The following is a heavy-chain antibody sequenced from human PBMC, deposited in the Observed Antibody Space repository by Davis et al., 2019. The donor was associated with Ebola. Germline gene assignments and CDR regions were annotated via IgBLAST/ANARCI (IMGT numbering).Heavy chain of an antibody. Sequence: ASVKVSCKASGYTFTNYGITWVRQAPGQGLEWMGWINPHNGNTNYAQNVQGRVTMTTDTSTSTAYMEVGSLKSDDTAVYYCARATGMDVWGKGTTVTVSS. J-gene: IGHJ6*04. CDR1: GYTFTNYG. V-gene: IGHV1-18*04. CDR3: ARATGMDV. CDR2: INPHNGNT.